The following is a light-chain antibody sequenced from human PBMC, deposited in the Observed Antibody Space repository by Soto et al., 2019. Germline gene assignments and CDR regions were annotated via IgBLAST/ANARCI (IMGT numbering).Light chain of an antibody. CDR2: GAS. CDR1: QSVSSN. J-gene: IGKJ1*01. Sequence: EIVLTQSPGTLSVPPGERATLSCRASQSVSSNFAWYLQKPGQAPRLLIYGASTRATAVPARFTASGSGTEFTLTISSLQSDDFGVYYCQQYDTWPRTFGQGTKVDIK. CDR3: QQYDTWPRT. V-gene: IGKV3-15*01.